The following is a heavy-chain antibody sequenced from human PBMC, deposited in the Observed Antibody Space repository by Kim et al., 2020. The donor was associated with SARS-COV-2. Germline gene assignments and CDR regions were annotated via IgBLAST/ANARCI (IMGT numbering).Heavy chain of an antibody. J-gene: IGHJ6*02. CDR1: GFTFSSYG. D-gene: IGHD5-18*01. V-gene: IGHV3-33*06. Sequence: GGSLRLSCAASGFTFSSYGMHWVRQAPGKGLEWVAVIWYDGSNKYYADSVKGRFTISRDNSKNTLYLQMNSLRAEDTAVYYCAKDLAKIQLWDNYYYYGMDVWGQGTTVTVSS. CDR3: AKDLAKIQLWDNYYYYGMDV. CDR2: IWYDGSNK.